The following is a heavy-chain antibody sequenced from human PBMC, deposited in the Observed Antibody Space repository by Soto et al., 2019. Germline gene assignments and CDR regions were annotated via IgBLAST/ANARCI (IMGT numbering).Heavy chain of an antibody. Sequence: EVQLVESGGGLVQPGGSLRLSCTASGFTFSSYWMHWVRQAPGKGLVWVSRINSDGSSISYADSVKGRFTISRDNAKNTLYLQMNSMRAEDTAVYYCARPVTYYYGSGGAYWGQGTLVTVSS. CDR2: INSDGSSI. D-gene: IGHD3-10*01. V-gene: IGHV3-74*01. CDR1: GFTFSSYW. CDR3: ARPVTYYYGSGGAY. J-gene: IGHJ4*02.